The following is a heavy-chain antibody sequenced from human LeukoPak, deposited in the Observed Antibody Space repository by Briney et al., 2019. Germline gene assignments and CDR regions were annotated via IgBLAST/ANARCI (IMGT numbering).Heavy chain of an antibody. J-gene: IGHJ4*02. V-gene: IGHV4-39*01. CDR1: GGSISSSSYY. CDR2: FYYSCIT. CDR3: ARATGRLTHIVLMVYAHYYFDY. D-gene: IGHD2-8*01. Sequence: SETLSLTCTVVSGGSISSSSYYWGWIRQPPGKGLEWIGSFYYSCITYYNPSLKSRVTISADTSKNQFSLNLSSVTAADTAVYYCARATGRLTHIVLMVYAHYYFDYWGQGTLVTVSS.